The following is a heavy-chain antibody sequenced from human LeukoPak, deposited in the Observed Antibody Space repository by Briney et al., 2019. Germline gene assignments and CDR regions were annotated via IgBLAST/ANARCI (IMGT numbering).Heavy chain of an antibody. J-gene: IGHJ4*02. Sequence: PSETLSLTCAVYGGSFSGYYWSWIRQPPGKGLEWIGEINHSGSTNYNPSLKSRVTISVDTSKNQFSLKLSSVTAADTAVYYCARAAGYSDGIRSIVGATRRGFYFDYWGQGTLVTVSS. CDR3: ARAAGYSDGIRSIVGATRRGFYFDY. CDR2: INHSGST. CDR1: GGSFSGYY. V-gene: IGHV4-34*01. D-gene: IGHD1-26*01.